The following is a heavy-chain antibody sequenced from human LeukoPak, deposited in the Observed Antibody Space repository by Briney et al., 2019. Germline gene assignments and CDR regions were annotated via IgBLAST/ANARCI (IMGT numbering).Heavy chain of an antibody. J-gene: IGHJ4*02. D-gene: IGHD2-8*01. Sequence: SGTLSLTCVASGCSLNGYLWRWIRQPPGKGLEWVGYISDSGSTHYSPSLKGRVTISVATTKNQFSLRLNSVPAEDTAGYYRAGVGPTVMGFGYFEYWGAGDPLSVSS. CDR1: GCSLNGYL. V-gene: IGHV4-59*01. CDR3: AGVGPTVMGFGYFEY. CDR2: ISDSGST.